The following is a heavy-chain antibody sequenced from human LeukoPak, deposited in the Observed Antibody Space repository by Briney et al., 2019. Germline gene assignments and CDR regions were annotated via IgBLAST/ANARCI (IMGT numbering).Heavy chain of an antibody. CDR3: ARIKQPDYYYGMDV. D-gene: IGHD6-13*01. CDR1: GFTFSSYG. J-gene: IGHJ6*02. CDR2: IWYDGSNK. V-gene: IGHV3-33*01. Sequence: GGSLRLSCAASGFTFSSYGMHWVRQAPGKGLEWVAVIWYDGSNKYYADSVKGRFTISGDNSKNTLYLQMNSLRAEDTAVYYCARIKQPDYYYGMDVWGQGTTVTVSS.